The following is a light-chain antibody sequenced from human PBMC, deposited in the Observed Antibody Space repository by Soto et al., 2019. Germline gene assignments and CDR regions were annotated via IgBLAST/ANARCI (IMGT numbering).Light chain of an antibody. Sequence: QSALTQPASVSGSHGQSITISCTGPSSDVGAYNYVSWYQQHPGKSPKLITYDVSNRPSGVSNRFSGSKSGNTASLTISGLQAEDEADYYCSSYTGSTTLYVFGTGTKLTVL. CDR1: SSDVGAYNY. CDR3: SSYTGSTTLYV. CDR2: DVS. V-gene: IGLV2-14*01. J-gene: IGLJ1*01.